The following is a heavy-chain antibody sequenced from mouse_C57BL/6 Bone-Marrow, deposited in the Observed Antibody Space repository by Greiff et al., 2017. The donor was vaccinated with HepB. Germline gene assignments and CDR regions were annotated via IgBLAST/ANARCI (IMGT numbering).Heavy chain of an antibody. J-gene: IGHJ2*01. Sequence: EVQLVESGGGLVQPGGSLKLSCAASGFTFSDYYMYWVRQTPEKRLEWVAYISNGGGSTYYPDTVKGRFTISRDNAKNTLYLQMSRLKSEDTAMYYCARGRWGFDYWGQGTTLTVSS. CDR3: ARGRWGFDY. D-gene: IGHD4-1*01. V-gene: IGHV5-12*01. CDR2: ISNGGGST. CDR1: GFTFSDYY.